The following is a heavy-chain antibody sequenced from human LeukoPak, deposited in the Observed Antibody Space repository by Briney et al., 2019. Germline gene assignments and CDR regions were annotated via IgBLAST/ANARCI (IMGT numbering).Heavy chain of an antibody. J-gene: IGHJ4*02. CDR1: GFTFSSYE. CDR2: ISSSGSTI. D-gene: IGHD6-13*01. Sequence: SGGSLRLSCAASGFTFSSYEMNWVRQAPGKGLEWVSYISSSGSTIYYADSVKGRFTISRDNAKNSLYLQMNSLRAEDTAVYYCARDGVLESAAGTGDYFDYWGQGTLVTVSS. V-gene: IGHV3-48*03. CDR3: ARDGVLESAAGTGDYFDY.